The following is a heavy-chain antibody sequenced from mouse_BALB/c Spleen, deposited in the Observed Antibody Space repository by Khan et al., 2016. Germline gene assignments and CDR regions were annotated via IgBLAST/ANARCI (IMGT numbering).Heavy chain of an antibody. Sequence: DLVKPGASVKLSCKASGYTFTSYWINWLKQRPGQGLEWIGRIAPGRGSTSYHEICTSKARLTVDTASCTAYIQLSSLSSEDSAVYFCAREGTVPRIDYWGQGTSVTVSS. CDR2: IAPGRGST. CDR1: GYTFTSYW. CDR3: AREGTVPRIDY. D-gene: IGHD1-1*01. J-gene: IGHJ4*01. V-gene: IGHV1S41*01.